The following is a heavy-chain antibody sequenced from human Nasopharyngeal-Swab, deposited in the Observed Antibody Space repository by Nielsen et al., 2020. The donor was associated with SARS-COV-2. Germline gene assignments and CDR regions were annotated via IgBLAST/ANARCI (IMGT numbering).Heavy chain of an antibody. D-gene: IGHD2-2*01. CDR3: ARARPVWGAVVVPAAISAH. J-gene: IGHJ4*02. Sequence: RQAPGKGLAWVAVISYDGSNKYYADSVKGRFTISRDNSKNTLYLQMNSLRAEDTAVYYCARARPVWGAVVVPAAISAHWGQGTLVTVSS. CDR2: ISYDGSNK. V-gene: IGHV3-30-3*01.